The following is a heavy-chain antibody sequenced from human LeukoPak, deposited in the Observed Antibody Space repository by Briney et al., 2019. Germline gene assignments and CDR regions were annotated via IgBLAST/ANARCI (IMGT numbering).Heavy chain of an antibody. CDR3: ARDPYSGNYGNYYYYYMDV. V-gene: IGHV3-11*04. J-gene: IGHJ6*03. CDR2: IGNIATTI. Sequence: NPGGSLRLSCAASGFTFSGYYMAWIRQAPGKGLEWVAYIGNIATTIHYADSVKGRFTISRDNAKDSLYLQMNSLGPEDTAVYYCARDPYSGNYGNYYYYYMDVWGKGTTVTISS. CDR1: GFTFSGYY. D-gene: IGHD1-26*01.